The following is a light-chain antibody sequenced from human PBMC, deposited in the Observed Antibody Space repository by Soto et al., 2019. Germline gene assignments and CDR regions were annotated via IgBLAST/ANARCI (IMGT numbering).Light chain of an antibody. CDR2: DVS. Sequence: IVLTQSPATLSLSPGTSATLSCRASQNISKYLIWYQKKPGQAPRLLIYDVSNRAAGIPARLSGSGSGTDFTLTISSLEPEELAVDDCQQRSNWPITFGQGTRLEI. V-gene: IGKV3-11*01. J-gene: IGKJ5*01. CDR3: QQRSNWPIT. CDR1: QNISKY.